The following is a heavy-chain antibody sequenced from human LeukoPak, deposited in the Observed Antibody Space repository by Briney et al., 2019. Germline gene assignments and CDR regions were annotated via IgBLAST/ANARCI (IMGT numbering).Heavy chain of an antibody. V-gene: IGHV3-74*01. D-gene: IGHD5-18*01. Sequence: GGSLRLSCAASGFTFNTHRMHWVRQAPGKGLLWVSHTNSDGSSTDYADSVKGRFTISRDNARNTLYLQMNSLRVEDTAVYYCVRAGGYSYGPGGYWGQGTLVTVSS. CDR3: VRAGGYSYGPGGY. CDR2: TNSDGSST. CDR1: GFTFNTHR. J-gene: IGHJ4*02.